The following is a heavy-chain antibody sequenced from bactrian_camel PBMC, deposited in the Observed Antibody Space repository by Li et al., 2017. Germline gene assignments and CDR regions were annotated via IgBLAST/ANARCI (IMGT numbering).Heavy chain of an antibody. CDR2: LYSGSGNP. D-gene: IGHD2*01. Sequence: VQLVESGGGSVQAGGSLTLSCAASGYTASSNCMGWFRRAPGKEREGVAALYSGSGNPYYAASVKGRFAISRDNAKSTLYLQMNSLKSEDTAMYYCAARGSRGCIYPPRETYFNYWGQGTQVTVS. CDR3: AARGSRGCIYPPRETYFNY. V-gene: IGHV3S1*01. CDR1: GYTASSNC. J-gene: IGHJ4*01.